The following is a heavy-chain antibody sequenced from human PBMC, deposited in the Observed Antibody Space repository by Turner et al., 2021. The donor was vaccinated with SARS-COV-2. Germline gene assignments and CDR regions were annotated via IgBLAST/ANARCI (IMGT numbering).Heavy chain of an antibody. CDR2: IKQDGSEK. CDR1: GFTFRSFW. V-gene: IGHV3-7*01. Sequence: EVQLVESGGGLVQPGGSLSLSCAASGFTFRSFWMNWVREAPGKGLGWGANIKQDGSEKYYVDSVNGRFTISRDNAKNSLYLQMNSLRAEDTAVYYCARDTPTYYYDSSGYYTEWYFDYWGQGTLVTVSS. D-gene: IGHD3-22*01. J-gene: IGHJ4*02. CDR3: ARDTPTYYYDSSGYYTEWYFDY.